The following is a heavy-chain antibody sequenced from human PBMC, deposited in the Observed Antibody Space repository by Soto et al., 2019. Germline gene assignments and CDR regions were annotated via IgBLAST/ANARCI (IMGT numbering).Heavy chain of an antibody. D-gene: IGHD6-13*01. CDR1: GGSISSSSYY. V-gene: IGHV4-39*01. CDR2: SYYSGST. Sequence: SETLSLTCTVSGGSISSSSYYWGWIRQPPRKGLEWIGSSYYSGSTYYNPALKSRVTISVDTSKNQFSLKLSSVTAADTAVYYCARHMDSRTSYYYYYMDVWGKGTTVTVSS. CDR3: ARHMDSRTSYYYYYMDV. J-gene: IGHJ6*03.